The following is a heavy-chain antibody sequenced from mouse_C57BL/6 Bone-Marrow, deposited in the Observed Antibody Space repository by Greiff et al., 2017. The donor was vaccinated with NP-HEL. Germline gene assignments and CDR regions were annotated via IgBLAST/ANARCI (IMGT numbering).Heavy chain of an antibody. CDR3: ARHERDYYGSSSCAMDY. CDR1: GFTFSSYT. Sequence: EVKLMESGGGLVKPGGSLKLSCAASGFTFSSYTMSWVRQTPEKRLEWVATISGGGGNTYYPDSVKGRFTISRDNAKNTLYLQMSSLRSEDTALYYCARHERDYYGSSSCAMDYWGQGTSVTVSS. D-gene: IGHD1-1*01. V-gene: IGHV5-9*01. J-gene: IGHJ4*01. CDR2: ISGGGGNT.